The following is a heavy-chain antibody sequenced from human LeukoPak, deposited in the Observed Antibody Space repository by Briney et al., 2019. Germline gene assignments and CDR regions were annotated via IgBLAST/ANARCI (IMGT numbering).Heavy chain of an antibody. CDR2: ISYDGSNK. Sequence: PGGSLRLSCAASGFTFSSYAMHWVRQAPGKGLEWVAVISYDGSNKYYADSVKGRFTISRDNSKNTLYLQMNSLRAEDTAVYYCAREEYYYDSSGYPFPPGLFDYWGQGTLVTVSS. CDR1: GFTFSSYA. D-gene: IGHD3-22*01. CDR3: AREEYYYDSSGYPFPPGLFDY. J-gene: IGHJ4*02. V-gene: IGHV3-30-3*01.